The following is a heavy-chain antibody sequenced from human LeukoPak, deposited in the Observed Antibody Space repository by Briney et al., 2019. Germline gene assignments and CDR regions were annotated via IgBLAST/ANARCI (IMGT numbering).Heavy chain of an antibody. D-gene: IGHD3-3*01. CDR3: ARVEWSSVDAFDI. V-gene: IGHV3-21*01. CDR1: GFTFSSYS. CDR2: ISSSSSYI. J-gene: IGHJ3*02. Sequence: TGGSLRLSCAASGFTFSSYSMNWVRQAPGKGLEWVSSISSSSSYIYYADSVKGRFTISRDNAKNSLYLQMNSLRAEDTAVYYCARVEWSSVDAFDIWGQGTMVTVSS.